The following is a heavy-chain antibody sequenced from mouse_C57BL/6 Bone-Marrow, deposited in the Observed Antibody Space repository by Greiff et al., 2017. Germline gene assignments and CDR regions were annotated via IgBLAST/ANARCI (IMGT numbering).Heavy chain of an antibody. V-gene: IGHV5S21*01. Sequence: EVHLVESGEGLVKPGGSLKLSCAASGFTFSSYAMSWVRQTPEKRLEWVAYISSGGDYIYSADTVKGRFTISRDNARNTLYLQMRSLKSEDTAMFYCTRRGSNWYFEVWGTGTTVTVSS. J-gene: IGHJ1*03. D-gene: IGHD1-1*01. CDR1: GFTFSSYA. CDR3: TRRGSNWYFEV. CDR2: ISSGGDYI.